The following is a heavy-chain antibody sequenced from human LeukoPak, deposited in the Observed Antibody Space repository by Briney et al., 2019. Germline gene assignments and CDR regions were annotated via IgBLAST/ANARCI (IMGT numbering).Heavy chain of an antibody. Sequence: GGSLRLSRAASGFTFSSYAMHWVRQAPGKGLEGVAVISFDGSNKYYADSVKGRFTISRDNSKNTLFLQMISLTAEDTAVYYCARGRLGGYDLHDYWGQGTRVTVSS. J-gene: IGHJ4*02. CDR1: GFTFSSYA. CDR3: ARGRLGGYDLHDY. V-gene: IGHV3-30*04. CDR2: ISFDGSNK. D-gene: IGHD5-12*01.